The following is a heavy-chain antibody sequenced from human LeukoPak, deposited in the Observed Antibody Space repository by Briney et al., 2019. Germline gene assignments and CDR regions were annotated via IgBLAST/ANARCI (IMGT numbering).Heavy chain of an antibody. Sequence: SETLSLTCTVSGGSISSYYWSWIRQPPGKGLEWIGYIYYSGSTNYNPSLKSRVTISVDTSKNQFSLKLSSVTAADTAVYYRARGVGANDDAFDIWGQGTMVTVSS. CDR1: GGSISSYY. CDR2: IYYSGST. D-gene: IGHD1-26*01. CDR3: ARGVGANDDAFDI. V-gene: IGHV4-59*01. J-gene: IGHJ3*02.